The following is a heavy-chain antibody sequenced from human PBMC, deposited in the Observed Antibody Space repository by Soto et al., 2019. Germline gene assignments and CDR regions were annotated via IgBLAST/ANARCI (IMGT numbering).Heavy chain of an antibody. V-gene: IGHV3-33*01. D-gene: IGHD6-6*01. CDR3: ARDREYSSSQAGMDV. Sequence: QVQLVESGGGVVQPGRSLRLSCAASGFTFSSYGMHWVRQAPGKGLEWVAVIWYDGSNKYYADSVKCRFTISRDNSKNTLYLQMNSLRAADTAVYYCARDREYSSSQAGMDVWGQGTTVTVYS. CDR1: GFTFSSYG. CDR2: IWYDGSNK. J-gene: IGHJ6*02.